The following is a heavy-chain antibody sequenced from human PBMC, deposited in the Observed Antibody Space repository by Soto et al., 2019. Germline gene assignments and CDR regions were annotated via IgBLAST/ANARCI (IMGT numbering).Heavy chain of an antibody. D-gene: IGHD6-19*01. CDR1: GDSISNDNW. J-gene: IGHJ3*01. CDR3: ARNGWYSLDL. Sequence: QVRLQESGPGLVKPSGTLSLTCAVSGDSISNDNWWSWVRQPPGKGLEWIGEIYHNGATNYNPSLTSRVIISVDKSNNQFSLGLTSVTAADTAVYFCARNGWYSLDLWGQGAMVTVSS. CDR2: IYHNGAT. V-gene: IGHV4-4*02.